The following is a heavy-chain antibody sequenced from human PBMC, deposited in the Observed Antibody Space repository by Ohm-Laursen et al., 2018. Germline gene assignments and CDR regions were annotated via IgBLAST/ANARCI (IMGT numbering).Heavy chain of an antibody. CDR3: AKDPSVLLWFGESTGGDDY. D-gene: IGHD3-10*01. Sequence: SLRLSCAASGLTFSSYAMSWVRQAPGKGLEWVSAISGSGGSTYYADSVKGRFTISRDNSKNTLYLQMNSLRAEDTAVYYCAKDPSVLLWFGESTGGDDYWDQGTLVTVSS. V-gene: IGHV3-23*01. J-gene: IGHJ4*02. CDR2: ISGSGGST. CDR1: GLTFSSYA.